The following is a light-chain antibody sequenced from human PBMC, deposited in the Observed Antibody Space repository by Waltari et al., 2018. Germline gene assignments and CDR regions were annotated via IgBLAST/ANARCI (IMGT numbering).Light chain of an antibody. V-gene: IGKV3-11*01. CDR2: DAS. CDR3: QQRVNWPSLT. Sequence: EIVWTQSPATLSLSAGERATLSCRASQNIYTYLAWYQQKPGQAPRLLIHDASIRATGTPARFSGSGSGTDFTLTISSLEPEDFAVYYCQQRVNWPSLTFGGGTRVEIK. CDR1: QNIYTY. J-gene: IGKJ4*01.